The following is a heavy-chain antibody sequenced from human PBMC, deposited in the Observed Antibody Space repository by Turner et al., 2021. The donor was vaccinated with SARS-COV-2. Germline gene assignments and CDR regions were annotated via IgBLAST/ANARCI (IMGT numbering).Heavy chain of an antibody. CDR2: ISYDGSNK. J-gene: IGHJ4*02. CDR3: ARGGGYGAAFDY. Sequence: QVQLVESGGGVVQPGRSLRLSCAASGFTFSSYAMHWVRQAPGKGLEWVADISYDGSNKFYADSVKGRFTISRDNSKNTLYLQMNSLRAEDTAVYYCARGGGYGAAFDYWGQGTLVTVSS. CDR1: GFTFSSYA. V-gene: IGHV3-30-3*01. D-gene: IGHD5-12*01.